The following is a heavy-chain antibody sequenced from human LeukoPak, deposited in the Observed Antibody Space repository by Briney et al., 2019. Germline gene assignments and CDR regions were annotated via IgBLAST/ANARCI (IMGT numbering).Heavy chain of an antibody. Sequence: ASVKVSCKASGYTFTGYYMHWVRQAPGQGLEWMGWINPNSGGTNYAQKFRGRVTMTRDTSISTAYMELSRLRSDDTAVYYCARDLVVPAARFDPWGQGTLVTVSS. CDR1: GYTFTGYY. CDR3: ARDLVVPAARFDP. D-gene: IGHD2-2*01. J-gene: IGHJ5*02. V-gene: IGHV1-2*02. CDR2: INPNSGGT.